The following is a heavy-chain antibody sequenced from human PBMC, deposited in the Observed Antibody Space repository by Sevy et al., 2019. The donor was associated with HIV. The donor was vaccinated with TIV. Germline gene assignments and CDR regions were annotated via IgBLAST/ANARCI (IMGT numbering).Heavy chain of an antibody. V-gene: IGHV4-38-2*02. J-gene: IGHJ4*02. Sequence: SETLSLTCTVSGYSIIGDYYWGWIRQPPGRGLGWIVHSYHGGSTSYNPSLDSQVTPSVATSKNQFSLRLSSVTAADTAIYYCARVKLRGAYYYDFWGQRTLVTVSS. CDR3: ARVKLRGAYYYDF. CDR2: SYHGGST. CDR1: GYSIIGDYY.